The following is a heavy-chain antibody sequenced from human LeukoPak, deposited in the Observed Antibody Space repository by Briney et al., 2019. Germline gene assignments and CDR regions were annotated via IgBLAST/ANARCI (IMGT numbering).Heavy chain of an antibody. D-gene: IGHD6-13*01. V-gene: IGHV4-59*01. Sequence: SETLSLTCTVSGGSIRGYYWSWIRQPPGKGLEWIAHMYYSGSSKYNPYLKSRATISRDTSKNQFSLKLTSVTVADTAVYFCAREGVAAAGASDNWGQGTLVTVSA. CDR3: AREGVAAAGASDN. J-gene: IGHJ4*02. CDR2: MYYSGSS. CDR1: GGSIRGYY.